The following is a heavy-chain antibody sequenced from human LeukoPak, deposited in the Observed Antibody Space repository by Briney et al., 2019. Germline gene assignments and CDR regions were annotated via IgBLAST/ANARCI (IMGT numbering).Heavy chain of an antibody. D-gene: IGHD5-18*01. CDR1: GGSISSYY. Sequence: SETLSLTCTVSGGSISSYYWSWIRQPPGKGLEWIGYIYYSGSTNYNASLKSRVTISVDTSKNQFSLKLSSVTAADTAVYYCARFGYSYGNFDYWGQGTLVTVSS. CDR2: IYYSGST. V-gene: IGHV4-59*08. CDR3: ARFGYSYGNFDY. J-gene: IGHJ4*02.